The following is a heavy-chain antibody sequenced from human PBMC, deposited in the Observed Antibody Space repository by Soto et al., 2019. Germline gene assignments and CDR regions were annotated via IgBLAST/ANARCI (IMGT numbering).Heavy chain of an antibody. Sequence: SQTLSLTCAISGDRVSSNSAAWNWIRQSPSRGLEWLGRTYYRSKWYNDYAVSVKSRITINPDTSKNQFSLQLNSVTPEDTAVYYCARDRAPDGYCSSTSCLDDAFDLWGQGTMVNVSS. CDR2: TYYRSKWYN. CDR3: ARDRAPDGYCSSTSCLDDAFDL. V-gene: IGHV6-1*01. J-gene: IGHJ3*01. CDR1: GDRVSSNSAA. D-gene: IGHD2-2*01.